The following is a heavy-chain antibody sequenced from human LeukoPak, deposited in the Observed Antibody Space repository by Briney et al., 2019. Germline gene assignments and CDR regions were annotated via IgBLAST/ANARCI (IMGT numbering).Heavy chain of an antibody. V-gene: IGHV4-59*07. CDR1: GGSIRSYY. D-gene: IGHD6-13*01. CDR3: ASGVYIAAGQYGY. J-gene: IGHJ4*02. Sequence: ADTLSLTCTVSGGSIRSYYGSWIRHPPGEGLEGIEYIYYRGRTNYKTSLMSRVTISVDTSKNKSSLKLSSVTAADTAVYYGASGVYIAAGQYGYWGQGTLVTVSS. CDR2: IYYRGRT.